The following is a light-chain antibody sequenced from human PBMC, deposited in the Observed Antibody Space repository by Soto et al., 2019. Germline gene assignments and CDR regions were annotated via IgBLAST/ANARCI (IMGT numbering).Light chain of an antibody. CDR3: QQRSNWPIT. J-gene: IGKJ5*01. Sequence: EIVMTQSPATLSVSPGERATLSCRASQSVSRNLAWYQQKPGQAPRLLIYDASNRATGIPARFSGSGSGTDFTLTISSLEPEDFVVYYCQQRSNWPITFGQGTRLEIK. CDR2: DAS. CDR1: QSVSRN. V-gene: IGKV3-11*01.